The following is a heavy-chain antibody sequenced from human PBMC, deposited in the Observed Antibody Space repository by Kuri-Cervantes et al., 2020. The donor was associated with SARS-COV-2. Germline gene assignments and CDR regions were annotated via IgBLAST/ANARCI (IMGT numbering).Heavy chain of an antibody. J-gene: IGHJ5*02. V-gene: IGHV4-59*08. CDR3: ARHTGLRSFPGVNWLDP. D-gene: IGHD5-12*01. Sequence: ESLKISCNVSGVSIGNSYWCWIRQPPGKGLELVGYIRYDGTTASNPSLQKRVTISVDKSKNQFSLKLSTVTAADTAVYYCARHTGLRSFPGVNWLDPWGQGTLVTVSS. CDR1: GVSIGNSY. CDR2: IRYDGTT.